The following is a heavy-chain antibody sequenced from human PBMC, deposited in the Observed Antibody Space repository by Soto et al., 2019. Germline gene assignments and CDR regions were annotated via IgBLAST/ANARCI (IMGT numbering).Heavy chain of an antibody. CDR3: SLKTEDTAVYYCAREGHCIDGSCRVLDY. Sequence: PSETLSLTCTVSGGSISSYYWSWIRQPPGKGLEWIGYIYYSGSTNYNPSLKSRVTTEYAASVRGRFTISREDSKNSLYLQMNSLKTEDTAVYYCAREGHCIDGSCRVLDYWGQGVLVTVSS. D-gene: IGHD3-22*01. V-gene: IGHV4-59*01. CDR2: IYYSGST. J-gene: IGHJ4*02. CDR1: GGSISSYY.